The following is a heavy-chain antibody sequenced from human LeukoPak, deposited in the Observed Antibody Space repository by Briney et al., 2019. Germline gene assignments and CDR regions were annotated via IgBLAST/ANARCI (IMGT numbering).Heavy chain of an antibody. Sequence: GGSLRLSCAASGLTFSSYAMSWVRQAPGKGLEWVSVISGSGGSTYYRDSVKGRFTISRDNSKNTLYLQMNSLTAGDTAVYFCAKDGTTTVTFDYWGQGTLVTVSS. J-gene: IGHJ4*02. CDR1: GLTFSSYA. CDR3: AKDGTTTVTFDY. V-gene: IGHV3-23*01. CDR2: ISGSGGST. D-gene: IGHD4-11*01.